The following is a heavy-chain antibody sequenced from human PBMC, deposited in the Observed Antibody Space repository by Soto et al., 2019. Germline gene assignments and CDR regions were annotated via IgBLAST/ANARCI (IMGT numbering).Heavy chain of an antibody. CDR1: GFTFRSCA. V-gene: IGHV3-23*01. CDR3: AKGRSYYYYYGVDV. CDR2: IIDSGAST. J-gene: IGHJ6*02. Sequence: GGSLRLSCAASGFTFRSCAMGWVRQAPGKGLEWVSDIIDSGASTYYADSVKGRFTISRDNSKSTLYLQMNSLRAEDTALYYCAKGRSYYYYYGVDVCGQGTTVTVS.